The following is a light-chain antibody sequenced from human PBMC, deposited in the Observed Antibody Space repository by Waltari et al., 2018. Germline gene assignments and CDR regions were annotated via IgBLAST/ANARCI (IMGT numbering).Light chain of an antibody. CDR3: GSWDTSLTAWV. Sequence: QSVLTQPPSVSAAPGQKVTISCSGSSSNIGNNRVSWYQHLPRKDPKLLIYEDDKRPSCIPDRFSGSRSGTSAPLDITGLQTGDEADYYCGSWDTSLTAWVFGGGTKLTVL. J-gene: IGLJ3*02. V-gene: IGLV1-51*02. CDR1: SSNIGNNR. CDR2: EDD.